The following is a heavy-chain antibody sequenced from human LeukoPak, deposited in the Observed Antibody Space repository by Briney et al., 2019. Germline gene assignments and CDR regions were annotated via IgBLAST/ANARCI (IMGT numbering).Heavy chain of an antibody. Sequence: GGSLRLSCAASGFTFSSYWMSWVRQAPGKGLEWVANIKQDGSEKYYVDSVKGRFTISRDNAKNSLYLQMNSLRAEDTAVYYCARESRGFYYYDSSGYETSNFDYWGQGTLVTVSS. CDR1: GFTFSSYW. D-gene: IGHD3-22*01. CDR3: ARESRGFYYYDSSGYETSNFDY. CDR2: IKQDGSEK. V-gene: IGHV3-7*01. J-gene: IGHJ4*02.